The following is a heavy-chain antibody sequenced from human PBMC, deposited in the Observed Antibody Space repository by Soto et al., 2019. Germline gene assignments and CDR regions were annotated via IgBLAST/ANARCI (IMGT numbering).Heavy chain of an antibody. J-gene: IGHJ5*02. Sequence: ASVKVSCKASGYTLTRLDVNWVRQASGQGLEWMGWMNPKSDTGFAQKFQGRVTLTRDTSTSTVYMELTSLTFEDTAVYYCARYQEAEGFISWGQGTPVTVSS. CDR3: ARYQEAEGFIS. V-gene: IGHV1-8*01. CDR2: MNPKSDT. CDR1: GYTLTRLD.